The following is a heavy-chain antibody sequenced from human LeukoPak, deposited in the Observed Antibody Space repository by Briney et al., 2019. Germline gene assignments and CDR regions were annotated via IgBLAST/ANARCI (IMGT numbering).Heavy chain of an antibody. Sequence: SHTLSLTCAVYGGSFSGYYWSWIRQPPGKGLEWIGEVNHSGSTNYNPSLKSRVTISVDTSKNQFSLKLSSVTAADTAVYYCARGVRITMVRGVISPMDVWGKGTTVSVSS. V-gene: IGHV4-34*01. J-gene: IGHJ6*03. CDR3: ARGVRITMVRGVISPMDV. CDR2: VNHSGST. CDR1: GGSFSGYY. D-gene: IGHD3-10*01.